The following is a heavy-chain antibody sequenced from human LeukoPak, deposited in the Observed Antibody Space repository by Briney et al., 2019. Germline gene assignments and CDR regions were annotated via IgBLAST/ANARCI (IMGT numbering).Heavy chain of an antibody. CDR1: GGTFSSYA. V-gene: IGHV1-69*13. D-gene: IGHD2-15*01. J-gene: IGHJ4*02. CDR3: ARAGDRYCSGGSCYRNRYYFDY. CDR2: IIPIYGTA. Sequence: SVNVSCKASGGTFSSYAISWVRQAPGQGLEWMGGIIPIYGTANYAQKFQGRVTITADESTSTAYMELSSLRSEDTAVYYCARAGDRYCSGGSCYRNRYYFDYWGQGTLVTVSS.